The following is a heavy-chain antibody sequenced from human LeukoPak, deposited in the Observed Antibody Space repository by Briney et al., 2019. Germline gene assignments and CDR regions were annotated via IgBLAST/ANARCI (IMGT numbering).Heavy chain of an antibody. CDR2: IYPDDSGT. D-gene: IGHD2-15*01. V-gene: IGHV5-51*01. Sequence: RGESLKISCKVSGYSFTNYWIGWVRQMPGKGLEWMGIIYPDDSGTKYSPSFQGQVTISADKSISTAYLQWSSLKASDTAMYYCARSGRLGYCSGGSCFRWDYWGQGTLVTVSS. J-gene: IGHJ4*02. CDR1: GYSFTNYW. CDR3: ARSGRLGYCSGGSCFRWDY.